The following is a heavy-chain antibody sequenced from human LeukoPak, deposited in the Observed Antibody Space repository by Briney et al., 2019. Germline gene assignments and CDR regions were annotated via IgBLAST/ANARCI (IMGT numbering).Heavy chain of an antibody. CDR1: GFTFSSYS. V-gene: IGHV3-66*01. J-gene: IGHJ6*03. D-gene: IGHD3-22*01. CDR2: IYSHGGT. Sequence: GGSLRLSCAASGFTFSSYSMNWVRQAPGKGLEWVSLIYSHGGTNYADSVKGRFTISRDNSKNTLYLQMNSLRAEDTAVYYCARDGIDSSSGISYYYYMAVWGKGTTVTISS. CDR3: ARDGIDSSSGISYYYYMAV.